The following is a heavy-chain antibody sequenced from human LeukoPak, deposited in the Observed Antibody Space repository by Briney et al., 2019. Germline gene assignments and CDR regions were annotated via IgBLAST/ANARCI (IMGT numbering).Heavy chain of an antibody. CDR3: ARGIGSSWYDYFDY. V-gene: IGHV3-30*04. CDR1: GFTFSSYA. CDR2: IPYDGSNK. J-gene: IGHJ4*02. D-gene: IGHD6-13*01. Sequence: PGGSLRLSCAASGFTFSSYAMHWVRQAPGKGLEWVAVIPYDGSNKYYADSVKGRFTISRDNSKNTLYLQMNSLRAEDTAVYYCARGIGSSWYDYFDYWGQGTLVTVSS.